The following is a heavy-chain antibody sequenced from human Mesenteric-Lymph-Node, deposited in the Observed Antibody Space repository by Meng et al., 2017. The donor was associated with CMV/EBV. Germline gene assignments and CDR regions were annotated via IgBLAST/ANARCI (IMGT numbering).Heavy chain of an antibody. D-gene: IGHD3-3*01. J-gene: IGHJ4*02. V-gene: IGHV3-21*01. CDR2: ITSSSNYI. CDR1: GFAFGTYT. CDR3: ARAPDFSSAYYD. Sequence: GESRKISCAASGFAFGTYTMNWVRQAPGKGLEWVSSITSSSNYISYADSVRGRFTVSRDNAKNSLFLQMNSLRAEDTAVYYCARAPDFSSAYYDWGQGALVTVSS.